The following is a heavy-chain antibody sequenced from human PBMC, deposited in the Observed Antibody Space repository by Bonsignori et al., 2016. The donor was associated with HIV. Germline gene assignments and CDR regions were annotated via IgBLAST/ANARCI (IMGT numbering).Heavy chain of an antibody. D-gene: IGHD2-21*01. CDR2: IWDDGSNK. J-gene: IGHJ3*02. V-gene: IGHV3-33*06. Sequence: WIRQPPGKGLEWVAVIWDDGSNKYYADSVKGRFTISRDNSKNALYLQMNSLTAEDSAVYRCAKDLIPTGGYDWYFDAFDIWGQGTMVTVSS. CDR3: AKDLIPTGGYDWYFDAFDI.